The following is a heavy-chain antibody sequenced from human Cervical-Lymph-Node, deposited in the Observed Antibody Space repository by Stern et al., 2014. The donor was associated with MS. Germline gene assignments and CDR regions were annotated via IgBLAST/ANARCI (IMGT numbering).Heavy chain of an antibody. J-gene: IGHJ5*02. Sequence: VQLVQSGAEVTKPGASVKVSCKASGYTFTSYSMHWVRQAPGQGLEWMGSIKPSGGSTSYAQKLQGRVNMTRDTSTRTVYMEMSSMICEDTAVYYCARKRYSGYDGGWFDPWGQGTLVTVSS. V-gene: IGHV1-46*01. CDR1: GYTFTSYS. D-gene: IGHD5-12*01. CDR3: ARKRYSGYDGGWFDP. CDR2: IKPSGGST.